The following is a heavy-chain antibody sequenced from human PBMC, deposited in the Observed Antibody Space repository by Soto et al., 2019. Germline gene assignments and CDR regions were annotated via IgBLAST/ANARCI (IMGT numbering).Heavy chain of an antibody. CDR3: ESQEPGTSVDY. V-gene: IGHV4-4*02. J-gene: IGHJ4*02. Sequence: SETLSLTCAVSGGSFTSNNWWTWVRQPPGQGLEWIGEIYRTGSTNYNPSLKSRVTISLDKSENQFSLKVTSLTAADTAVYYCESQEPGTSVDYWGQGTLVTVSS. CDR1: GGSFTSNNW. D-gene: IGHD1-7*01. CDR2: IYRTGST.